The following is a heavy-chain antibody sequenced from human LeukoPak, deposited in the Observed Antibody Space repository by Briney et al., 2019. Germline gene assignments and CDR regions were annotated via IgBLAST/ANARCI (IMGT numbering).Heavy chain of an antibody. CDR3: ARLAGYSSSWYVH. Sequence: GGSLRLSCAASGFTFDDYAMHWVRQAPGKGLEWVSGISWNSGSIGYADSVKGRFTISRDNAKNSLYLQMNSLRAEDTAVYYCARLAGYSSSWYVHWGQGTLVTVSS. D-gene: IGHD6-13*01. J-gene: IGHJ4*02. V-gene: IGHV3-9*01. CDR1: GFTFDDYA. CDR2: ISWNSGSI.